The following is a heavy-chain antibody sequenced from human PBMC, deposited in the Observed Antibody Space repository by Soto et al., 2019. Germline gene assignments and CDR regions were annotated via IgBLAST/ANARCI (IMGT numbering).Heavy chain of an antibody. CDR1: GGTFSSYA. CDR2: IIPSFGTA. CDR3: ARGKSVATRPFDY. Sequence: QVQLVQSGAEVKKPGSLVKVSCKASGGTFSSYAISWVRQAPGQGLEWMGGIIPSFGTANYAQKFQGKVTITADESTGTAYMELSSLSSEDTAVYYCARGKSVATRPFDYWGQGTLVTVSS. D-gene: IGHD2-15*01. V-gene: IGHV1-69*01. J-gene: IGHJ4*02.